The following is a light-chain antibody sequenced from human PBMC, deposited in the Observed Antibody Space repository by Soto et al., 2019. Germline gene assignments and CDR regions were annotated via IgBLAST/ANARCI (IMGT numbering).Light chain of an antibody. CDR3: QQYASSST. J-gene: IGKJ5*01. Sequence: DIVLTQSPATLSLSPGERATLSCRASQTISSSSLAWYQQKGGQAPRLLIYGASSRATGIPDRFSGSGSGTDFTLTLSRLEPDDFAVYYCQQYASSSTFGQGTRLEIK. CDR1: QTISSSS. V-gene: IGKV3-20*01. CDR2: GAS.